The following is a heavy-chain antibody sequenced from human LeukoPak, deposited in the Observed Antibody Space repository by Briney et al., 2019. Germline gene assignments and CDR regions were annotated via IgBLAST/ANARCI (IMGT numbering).Heavy chain of an antibody. J-gene: IGHJ4*02. V-gene: IGHV4-39*02. Sequence: SETLSLTCTVSGGSISSSSYYWGWIRQPPGKGLEWIGSIYYSGSTYYNPSLKSRVTISVDTSKNQFSLKLSSVTAADTAVYYCARDSTSGDGYNLFDYWGQGTLVTVSS. D-gene: IGHD5-24*01. CDR2: IYYSGST. CDR1: GGSISSSSYY. CDR3: ARDSTSGDGYNLFDY.